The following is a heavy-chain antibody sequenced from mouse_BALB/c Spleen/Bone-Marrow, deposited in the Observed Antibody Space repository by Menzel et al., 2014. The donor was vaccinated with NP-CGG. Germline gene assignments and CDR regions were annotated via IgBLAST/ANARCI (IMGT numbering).Heavy chain of an antibody. J-gene: IGHJ4*01. Sequence: EVKVVDSGGGLVQPGGSLKISCAASGFTFSSYIMSWVRQTPEKRLEWVAYISNGGGSPYYPDTVKGRFTISRDNAKNTLYLQMIRLKSEDTAMYYCARQGVYYGKTYYAMDYWGQGTSVTVSS. CDR1: GFTFSSYI. CDR3: ARQGVYYGKTYYAMDY. CDR2: ISNGGGSP. V-gene: IGHV5-12-2*01. D-gene: IGHD2-1*01.